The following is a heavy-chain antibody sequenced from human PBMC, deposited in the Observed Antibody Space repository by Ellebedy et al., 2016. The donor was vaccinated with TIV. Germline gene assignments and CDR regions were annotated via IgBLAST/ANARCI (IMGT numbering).Heavy chain of an antibody. CDR2: IYHGGSQQ. CDR1: GFSFRSYW. V-gene: IGHV3-7*01. Sequence: GESLKISCAASGFSFRSYWMSWVRQAPGKGLEWVANIYHGGSQQYYVDSVKGRFTISRDNAKNLLYLQMDSLRAEDTAVYYCARIGSYGDYAVQINNWFDPWGRGTLVTVSS. CDR3: ARIGSYGDYAVQINNWFDP. D-gene: IGHD4-17*01. J-gene: IGHJ5*02.